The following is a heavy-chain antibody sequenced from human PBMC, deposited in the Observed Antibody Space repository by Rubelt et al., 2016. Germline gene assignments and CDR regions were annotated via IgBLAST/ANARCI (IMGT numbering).Heavy chain of an antibody. J-gene: IGHJ5*02. D-gene: IGHD5-18*01. CDR2: INVDSGNT. Sequence: QVQFVQSGAEVKKPGASVKVSCKASGDTFTNYAIHWVRQAPGHRFEWMVWINVDSGNTRCLQNFQGRVSITRDTSASTAYMELTNLNSYDTAVYYCARVRYSKATLWSWGQGTLVTVSS. CDR3: ARVRYSKATLWS. CDR1: GDTFTNYA. V-gene: IGHV1-3*01.